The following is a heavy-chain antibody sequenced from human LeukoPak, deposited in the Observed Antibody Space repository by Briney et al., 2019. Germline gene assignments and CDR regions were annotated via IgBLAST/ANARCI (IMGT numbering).Heavy chain of an antibody. CDR1: GFTFSTYS. CDR3: ASSRQGYWYFDR. Sequence: PGGSLRLSCAASGFTFSTYSMNWVRQAPGKGLEWVSYISSSGSIIYYADSVKGRFTISRDNSKNSLYLQMNSLRAEDTAVYYCASSRQGYWYFDRWGRGTLVTVSS. CDR2: ISSSGSII. J-gene: IGHJ2*01. V-gene: IGHV3-48*04.